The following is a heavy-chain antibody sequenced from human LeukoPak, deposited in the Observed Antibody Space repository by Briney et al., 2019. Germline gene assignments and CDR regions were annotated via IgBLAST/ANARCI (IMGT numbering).Heavy chain of an antibody. J-gene: IGHJ6*02. Sequence: GGSLRLSCAASGFTVSSNYMSWVRQAPGKGLEWVSVIYSGGSTYYADSVKGRFTISRDNSKNTLYLQMNSLRAEDTAVYYCARDKWKSAAAGLYYYYYGMDVWGQGTTVTVSS. D-gene: IGHD6-13*01. CDR1: GFTVSSNY. CDR2: IYSGGST. V-gene: IGHV3-66*01. CDR3: ARDKWKSAAAGLYYYYYGMDV.